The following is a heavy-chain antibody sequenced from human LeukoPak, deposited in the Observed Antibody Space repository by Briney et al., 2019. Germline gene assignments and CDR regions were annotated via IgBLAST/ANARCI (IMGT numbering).Heavy chain of an antibody. V-gene: IGHV1-2*02. CDR2: INPNSGGT. CDR1: GYTFTSYY. Sequence: ASVKVSCKASGYTFTSYYMHWVRQAPGQGHEWMGWINPNSGGTNYAQKFQGRVTMTRDTSISTAYMELSRLRTDDTAVYYCARSEQLPPFFDYWGQGTLVTVSS. CDR3: ARSEQLPPFFDY. J-gene: IGHJ4*02. D-gene: IGHD6-6*01.